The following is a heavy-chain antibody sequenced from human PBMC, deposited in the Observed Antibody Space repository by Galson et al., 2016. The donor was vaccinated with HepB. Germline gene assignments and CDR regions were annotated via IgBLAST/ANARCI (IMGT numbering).Heavy chain of an antibody. D-gene: IGHD3-22*01. Sequence: SVKVSCKASGYTFRNYAMHWARQAPGQRLEWMAWINAGNGKTKSSERFQGRVTITRDTSASTAYMELISLRSEDTAVYYCARAMRYYDSSGYPSVGMDVWGQGTTVTVSS. CDR2: INAGNGKT. V-gene: IGHV1-3*01. J-gene: IGHJ6*02. CDR1: GYTFRNYA. CDR3: ARAMRYYDSSGYPSVGMDV.